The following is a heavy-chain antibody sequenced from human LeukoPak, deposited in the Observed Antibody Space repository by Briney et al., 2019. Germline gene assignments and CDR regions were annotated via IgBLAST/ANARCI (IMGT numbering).Heavy chain of an antibody. J-gene: IGHJ4*02. CDR3: AKLVYYDSSGYYYPLVDY. D-gene: IGHD3-22*01. V-gene: IGHV3-21*01. Sequence: LGGSLRLSCAASGFTFSSYSMNWVRQAPGKGLEWVSSISSSSSYIYYADSVKGRFTISRDNAKNSLYLQMNSLRAEDTAVYYCAKLVYYDSSGYYYPLVDYWGQGTLVTVSS. CDR1: GFTFSSYS. CDR2: ISSSSSYI.